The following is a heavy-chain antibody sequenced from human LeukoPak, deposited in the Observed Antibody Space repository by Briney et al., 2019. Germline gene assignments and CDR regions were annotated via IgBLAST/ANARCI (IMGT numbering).Heavy chain of an antibody. J-gene: IGHJ6*03. CDR2: INWNGGST. D-gene: IGHD6-6*01. CDR1: GFTFDDYG. Sequence: GGSLRLSCAASGFTFDDYGMSWVRQAPGKGLGWVSGINWNGGSTGYADSVKGRFTISRDNAKNSLYLQMNSLRAEDTALYYCARAEYSSSSVVGCYYYYYMDVWGKGTTVTVSS. V-gene: IGHV3-20*04. CDR3: ARAEYSSSSVVGCYYYYYMDV.